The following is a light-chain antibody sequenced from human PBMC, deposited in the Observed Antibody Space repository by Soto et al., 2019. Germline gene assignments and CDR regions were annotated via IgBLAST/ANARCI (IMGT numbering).Light chain of an antibody. CDR3: QQANSFPLT. V-gene: IGKV1-12*01. CDR1: QAISSR. Sequence: DIQMTQSPSSVSASLGDRVTITCRASQAISSRLAWYQQKPGKAPKLLIYAASSLQSGVPSRFSGNGSGTDFTLTISSLQSEVFATYYCQQANSFPLTFGGGPMVEIK. CDR2: AAS. J-gene: IGKJ4*01.